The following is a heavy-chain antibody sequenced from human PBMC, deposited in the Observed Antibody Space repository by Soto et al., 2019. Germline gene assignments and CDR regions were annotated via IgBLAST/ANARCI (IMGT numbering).Heavy chain of an antibody. V-gene: IGHV3-33*01. CDR2: IWYDGSNK. J-gene: IGHJ2*01. CDR1: GFTFSSYG. CDR3: AREARTYCSSTSCAPYFDL. Sequence: QVQLVESGGGVVQPGRSLRLSCAASGFTFSSYGMHWVRQAPGKGLEWVAVIWYDGSNKYYADSVKGRFTISRDNSKNTLYLQMNSLRAEDTVVYYCAREARTYCSSTSCAPYFDLWGRGTLVTVSA. D-gene: IGHD2-2*01.